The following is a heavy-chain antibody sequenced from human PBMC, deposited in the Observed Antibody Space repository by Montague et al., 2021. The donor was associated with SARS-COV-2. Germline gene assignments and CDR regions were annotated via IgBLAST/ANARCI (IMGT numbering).Heavy chain of an antibody. CDR1: GGSISSSSYY. D-gene: IGHD1-26*01. CDR3: VEIVGAADY. V-gene: IGHV4-39*01. CDR2: IHYSGST. Sequence: SETLSLTCTVSGGSISSSSYYWGWIRQPPGKGLEWIGSIHYSGSTYYNPSLKSRVTIFVDTSKNQFSLKLSSVTAADTAVYYCVEIVGAADYWGQGTLVTVSS. J-gene: IGHJ4*02.